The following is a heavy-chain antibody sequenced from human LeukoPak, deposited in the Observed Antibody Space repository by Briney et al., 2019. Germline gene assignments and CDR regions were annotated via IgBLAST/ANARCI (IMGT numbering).Heavy chain of an antibody. CDR3: ARRQYYYGSGSYLTYYYYYYMDV. Sequence: GGSLRLSCAASGFTFSSYSMNWVRQAPGKGLEWVSSISSSSSYIYYADSVKGRFTISRDNAKNSLYLQMNSLRAEDTAVYYCARRQYYYGSGSYLTYYYYYYMDVWGKGTTVTISS. CDR1: GFTFSSYS. V-gene: IGHV3-21*01. J-gene: IGHJ6*03. D-gene: IGHD3-10*01. CDR2: ISSSSSYI.